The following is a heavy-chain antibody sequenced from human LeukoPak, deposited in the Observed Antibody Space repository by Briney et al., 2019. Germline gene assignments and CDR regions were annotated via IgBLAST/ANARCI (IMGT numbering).Heavy chain of an antibody. CDR1: GFTFSSYW. Sequence: GGSLRLSCAASGFTFSSYWMSWVRQAPGKGLEWVANIKQDGSEKYYVDSAKGRFTISRDNAKNSLYLQMNSLGAEDTAVYYCARDRVYDSSGYYYGSAPRFDYGMDVWGQGTTVTVSS. CDR2: IKQDGSEK. D-gene: IGHD3-22*01. V-gene: IGHV3-7*01. J-gene: IGHJ6*02. CDR3: ARDRVYDSSGYYYGSAPRFDYGMDV.